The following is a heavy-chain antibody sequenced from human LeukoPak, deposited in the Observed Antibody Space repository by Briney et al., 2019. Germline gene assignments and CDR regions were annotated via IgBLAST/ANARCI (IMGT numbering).Heavy chain of an antibody. D-gene: IGHD2-21*02. Sequence: GGSLRLSCAASGFTSSSYSMNWVRQAPGKGLEWVSYISSSSTIYYADSVKGRFTISRDNAKNSLYLQMNSLRDEDTAVYYCARVTAYCGGDCYSEDYWGQGTLVTVSS. CDR2: ISSSSTI. CDR3: ARVTAYCGGDCYSEDY. J-gene: IGHJ4*02. V-gene: IGHV3-48*02. CDR1: GFTSSSYS.